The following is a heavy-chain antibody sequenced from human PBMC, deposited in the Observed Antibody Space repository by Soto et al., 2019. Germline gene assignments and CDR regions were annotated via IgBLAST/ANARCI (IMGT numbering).Heavy chain of an antibody. D-gene: IGHD2-21*02. CDR1: RFTFSGYG. J-gene: IGHJ4*02. V-gene: IGHV3-30*18. Sequence: QVQLVESGGGVVQPGRSLRLSCAASRFTFSGYGMHWVRQAPGKGLEWVAAISYDGSNKFYADSVKGRFTISRDNSKNTLYVQMNSLRAEDTAVHYSAKGGRAYCGGDCRYYFDYWGQGTLVTVSS. CDR3: AKGGRAYCGGDCRYYFDY. CDR2: ISYDGSNK.